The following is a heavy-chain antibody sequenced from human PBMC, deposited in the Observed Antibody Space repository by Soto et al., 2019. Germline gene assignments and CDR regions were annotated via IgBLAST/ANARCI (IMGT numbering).Heavy chain of an antibody. J-gene: IGHJ6*02. Sequence: ASVKVSCKASGYTFIDYYMYWVRQAPGQGLEWMGWINPNSGGTNYAQKFEGRVTMTRDTSISTAYMELTSLGSDDSAVYYCARVGDSSSWYTYYNYGMDVWGQGTTVTVSS. CDR1: GYTFIDYY. D-gene: IGHD6-13*01. CDR3: ARVGDSSSWYTYYNYGMDV. CDR2: INPNSGGT. V-gene: IGHV1-2*02.